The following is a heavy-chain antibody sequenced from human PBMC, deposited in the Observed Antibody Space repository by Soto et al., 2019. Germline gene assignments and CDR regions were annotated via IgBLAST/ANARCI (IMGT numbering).Heavy chain of an antibody. Sequence: QVQLQESGPGLVKPSQTLSLTCTVSGGSISRGGYYWSWIRQHPGKGMEWIGYIYYSGGTYYNTSLKSRVTISVETSEKQFSLRLSSVTAADTAVYYCARKDSGYADYVDVWGKGTTVTVSS. CDR3: ARKDSGYADYVDV. CDR2: IYYSGGT. J-gene: IGHJ6*03. CDR1: GGSISRGGYY. D-gene: IGHD5-12*01. V-gene: IGHV4-31*03.